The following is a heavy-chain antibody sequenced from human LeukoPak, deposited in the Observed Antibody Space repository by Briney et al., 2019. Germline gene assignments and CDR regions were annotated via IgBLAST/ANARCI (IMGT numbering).Heavy chain of an antibody. Sequence: GESLKISCKGSGYSFTNYWIAWVRLMPGRGLEWMGIIYPGDSDTRYSPSFQGQVTISGDRSISTAYLQWSSLKASDTAMYYCARGRYCTSTSCSHFDYWGQGTLVTASS. V-gene: IGHV5-51*01. D-gene: IGHD2-2*01. CDR3: ARGRYCTSTSCSHFDY. J-gene: IGHJ4*02. CDR1: GYSFTNYW. CDR2: IYPGDSDT.